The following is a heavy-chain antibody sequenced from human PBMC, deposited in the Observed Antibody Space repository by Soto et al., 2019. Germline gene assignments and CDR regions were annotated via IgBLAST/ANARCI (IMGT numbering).Heavy chain of an antibody. Sequence: GGSLRLSCAASGFTFSNAWMNWVRQAPGKGLEWVGRIKSKTDGGTTDYAAPVKGRFTISRDDSKNTLYLQMNSLKTEDTAVYYCTIKRDLLGDYYYYGMDVWGQGTTVTVSS. CDR3: TIKRDLLGDYYYYGMDV. CDR1: GFTFSNAW. CDR2: IKSKTDGGTT. D-gene: IGHD3-16*01. V-gene: IGHV3-15*07. J-gene: IGHJ6*02.